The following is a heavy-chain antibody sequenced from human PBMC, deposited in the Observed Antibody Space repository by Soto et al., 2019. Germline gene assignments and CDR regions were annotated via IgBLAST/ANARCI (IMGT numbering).Heavy chain of an antibody. CDR3: AKDAHVGIAAAGIDY. CDR1: GFTFSSYC. J-gene: IGHJ4*02. D-gene: IGHD6-13*01. Sequence: GGSLRLSCAASGFTFSSYCMHWVRQAPGKGLEWVAVISYDGSNKYYADSVKGRFTISRDNSKNTLYLQMNSLRAEDTAVYYCAKDAHVGIAAAGIDYWGQGTLVTVSS. V-gene: IGHV3-30*18. CDR2: ISYDGSNK.